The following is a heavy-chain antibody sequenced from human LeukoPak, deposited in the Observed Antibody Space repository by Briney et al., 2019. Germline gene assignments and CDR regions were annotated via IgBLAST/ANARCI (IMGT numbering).Heavy chain of an antibody. V-gene: IGHV4-34*01. CDR3: ARRVAAAADLGYYYYMDV. CDR2: INHSGST. CDR1: GGSFSGYY. Sequence: SETLSLTCAVYGGSFSGYYWSWIRQPPGKGLEWIGEINHSGSTNYNPSLKSRVTISVDTSKNQFSLKLSSVTAADTAVYYCARRVAAAADLGYYYYMDVWGKGTTVTVSS. D-gene: IGHD6-13*01. J-gene: IGHJ6*03.